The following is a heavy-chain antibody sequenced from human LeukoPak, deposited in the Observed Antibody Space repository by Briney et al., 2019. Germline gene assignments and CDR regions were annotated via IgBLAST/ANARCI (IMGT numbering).Heavy chain of an antibody. Sequence: GGSLRLSCAVSGVTFSSYAMHWVRQAPGKGLEWVAVISYDGSNKYYADSVKGRFTISRDNSKNTLYLQMNSLRAEDTAVYYCARVTAVADGNDPYYFDYWGQGTLVTVSS. J-gene: IGHJ4*02. CDR2: ISYDGSNK. V-gene: IGHV3-30-3*01. D-gene: IGHD6-19*01. CDR3: ARVTAVADGNDPYYFDY. CDR1: GVTFSSYA.